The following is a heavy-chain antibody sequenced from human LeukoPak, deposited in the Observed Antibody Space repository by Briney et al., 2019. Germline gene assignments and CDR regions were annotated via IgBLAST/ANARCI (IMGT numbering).Heavy chain of an antibody. D-gene: IGHD4-17*01. J-gene: IGHJ4*02. V-gene: IGHV3-23*01. CDR2: ISGSGGST. Sequence: GGSLRLSCAASGSTFSSYAMSWVRQAPGKGLEWVSAISGSGGSTYYADSVKGRFTISRDNAKNSLYLQMNSLRAEDTAVYYCARDTLGTVTPDYWGQGTLVTVSS. CDR3: ARDTLGTVTPDY. CDR1: GSTFSSYA.